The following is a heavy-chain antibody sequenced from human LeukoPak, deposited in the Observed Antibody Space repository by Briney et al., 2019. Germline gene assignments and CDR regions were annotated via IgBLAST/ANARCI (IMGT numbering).Heavy chain of an antibody. D-gene: IGHD4-17*01. CDR3: ARLGARQMLEY. CDR1: EFTFSSYW. Sequence: SGGSLRLSCAAPEFTFSSYWMSWVRQAPGKGLEWVANIKQDGGQIYYLESVKGRFTVSRDNAKNSLYLQMNSLRAEDTAVYYCARLGARQMLEYWGQGTLVTVSS. J-gene: IGHJ4*02. CDR2: IKQDGGQI. V-gene: IGHV3-7*01.